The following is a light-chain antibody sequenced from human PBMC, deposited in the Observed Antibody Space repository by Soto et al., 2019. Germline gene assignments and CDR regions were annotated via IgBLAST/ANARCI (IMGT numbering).Light chain of an antibody. J-gene: IGKJ2*04. CDR1: QSVLYRSNNKNF. CDR3: QGFYSNRCR. CDR2: WAS. Sequence: DIVMTQSPDSLAVSLGERATISCKTNQSVLYRSNNKNFLSWYQQRPGQPPKLLIYWASTRSYGVPERFSGSGSGTDFTLTIDNLQPEDVAVYYCQGFYSNRCRFGQGTKLQIK. V-gene: IGKV4-1*01.